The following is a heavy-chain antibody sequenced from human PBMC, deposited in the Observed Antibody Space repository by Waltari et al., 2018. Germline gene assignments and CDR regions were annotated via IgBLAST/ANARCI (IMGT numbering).Heavy chain of an antibody. CDR2: IYTSGST. D-gene: IGHD4-4*01. CDR3: ARDVGYSNYD. J-gene: IGHJ4*02. Sequence: QVQLQESGPGLVKPSETLSLTCSVSGGSISSGSYYWTWIRQPAGKGLEWIGRIYTSGSTNYNPSLRSRLTISVDTSNNQFSLKLSSVTAADTAVYYCARDVGYSNYDWGQGTLVTVSS. CDR1: GGSISSGSYY. V-gene: IGHV4-61*02.